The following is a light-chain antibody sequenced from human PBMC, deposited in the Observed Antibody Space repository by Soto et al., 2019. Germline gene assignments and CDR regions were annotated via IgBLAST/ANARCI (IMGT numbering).Light chain of an antibody. CDR1: SSDVGNYKY. V-gene: IGLV2-14*01. Sequence: QSVLTQPASVSGSPGQSITISCTGTSSDVGNYKYVSWYQQHPGKAPKLMIYEVSNRPSGVSNRFSGSKSGNTASLTISGLQAEDETDYYCFSYTSSGTYVSGTGTKATVL. J-gene: IGLJ1*01. CDR2: EVS. CDR3: FSYTSSGTYV.